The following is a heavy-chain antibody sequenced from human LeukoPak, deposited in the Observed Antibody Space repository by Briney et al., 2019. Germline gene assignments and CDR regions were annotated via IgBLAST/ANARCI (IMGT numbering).Heavy chain of an antibody. Sequence: ASVKVSCKASGYTFTSYGISWVRQAPGQGLEWMGWISAYNSNTNYAQKLQGRVTMTTDTSTSTAYMELRSLRSDDTAVYYCARDASDYGDPPDYYYGMDVWGQGTTVTVSS. D-gene: IGHD4-17*01. CDR2: ISAYNSNT. J-gene: IGHJ6*02. CDR3: ARDASDYGDPPDYYYGMDV. V-gene: IGHV1-18*01. CDR1: GYTFTSYG.